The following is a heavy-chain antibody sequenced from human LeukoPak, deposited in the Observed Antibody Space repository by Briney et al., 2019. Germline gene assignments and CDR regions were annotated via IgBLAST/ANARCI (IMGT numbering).Heavy chain of an antibody. CDR3: AKFRNSLVRGAILKGYMDV. CDR2: ISASGGGT. Sequence: GGSLRLSWAVSGLTVSSYATSWVRQGPGEGLEWVSDISASGGGTHYADSVKGRFTISRDNYKNTLYLHMDSLRAEATAVYYCAKFRNSLVRGAILKGYMDVWGKGTPVTVSS. V-gene: IGHV3-23*01. CDR1: GLTVSSYA. J-gene: IGHJ6*03. D-gene: IGHD3-10*01.